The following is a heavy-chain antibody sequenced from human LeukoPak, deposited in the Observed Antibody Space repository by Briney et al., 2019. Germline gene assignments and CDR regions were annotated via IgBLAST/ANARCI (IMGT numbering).Heavy chain of an antibody. Sequence: PSETLSLTCTVSGSSISSGSYYWSWIRQPAGKGLEWIGRIYTSGSTNYNPSLKSRVTISVDTSKNQFSLKLSSVTAADTAVYYCARATAQYYHYYGMDVWGQGTTVTVSS. CDR3: ARATAQYYHYYGMDV. V-gene: IGHV4-61*02. D-gene: IGHD5-18*01. CDR2: IYTSGST. CDR1: GSSISSGSYY. J-gene: IGHJ6*02.